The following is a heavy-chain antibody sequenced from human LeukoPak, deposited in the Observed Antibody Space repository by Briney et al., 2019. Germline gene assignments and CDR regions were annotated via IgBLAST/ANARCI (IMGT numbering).Heavy chain of an antibody. Sequence: PSETLSLTCTVSAYSISSGYYWGWIRQPPGKGLEWIGSIYHSGSTYYNPSLKSRVTVSLDTSKNQFSLKLSSVTAADTAVYYCARRQGRDGTWGQGTLVTVSS. J-gene: IGHJ5*02. CDR3: ARRQGRDGT. CDR1: AYSISSGYY. D-gene: IGHD3-10*01. V-gene: IGHV4-38-2*02. CDR2: IYHSGST.